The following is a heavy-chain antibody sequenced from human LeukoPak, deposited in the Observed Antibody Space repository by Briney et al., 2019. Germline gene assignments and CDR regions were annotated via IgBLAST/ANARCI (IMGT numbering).Heavy chain of an antibody. J-gene: IGHJ6*03. V-gene: IGHV4-4*09. CDR3: ARRPGYYYYMDV. CDR1: SGSISSYY. Sequence: SQTLSLTQTVSSGSISSYYWSWIRQPPGKGLECIGYIYTRGSTNYNPSLKSPLTISVDTSKNQFSLKLSSVTAADTAVYYCARRPGYYYYMDVWGKGTTVTVSS. CDR2: IYTRGST.